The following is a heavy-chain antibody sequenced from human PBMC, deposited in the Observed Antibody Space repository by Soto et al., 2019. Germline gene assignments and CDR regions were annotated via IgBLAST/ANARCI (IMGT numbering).Heavy chain of an antibody. V-gene: IGHV4-59*01. D-gene: IGHD2-8*01. J-gene: IGHJ4*02. CDR3: ARLQMVEKVVDY. CDR2: IFYRGGT. CDR1: GDSISTYY. Sequence: SETLSLTCTVSGDSISTYYWTWVRQPPGKGLEWIGDIFYRGGTADNPSLKSRVTMSLDVSKKQISLKLTSVTAADSATYFCARLQMVEKVVDYWGPGTLVTVS.